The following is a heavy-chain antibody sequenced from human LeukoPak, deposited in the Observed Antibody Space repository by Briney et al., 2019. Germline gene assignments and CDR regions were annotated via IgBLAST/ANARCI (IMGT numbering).Heavy chain of an antibody. CDR3: AREGEGRKSRYSSSWYRAFDI. CDR2: IYYSGST. Sequence: SETLSLTCTVSGGSISSGGYYWSWLRQHPGKGLEWIGYIYYSGSTYYNPSLKSRVTISVDTSKNQFSLKLSSVTAADTAVYYCAREGEGRKSRYSSSWYRAFDIWGQGTMVTVSS. CDR1: GGSISSGGYY. J-gene: IGHJ3*02. D-gene: IGHD6-13*01. V-gene: IGHV4-31*03.